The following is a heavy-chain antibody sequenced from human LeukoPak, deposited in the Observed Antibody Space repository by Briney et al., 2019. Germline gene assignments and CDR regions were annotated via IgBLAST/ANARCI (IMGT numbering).Heavy chain of an antibody. D-gene: IGHD3-10*01. CDR1: GYTFSTYG. CDR2: ISGHNDNA. Sequence: GASVKVSCKASGYTFSTYGICWVRQAPGQGLEWLGWISGHNDNANYVQEFQDRVTMTTDTSTTTAYMELRSLTSDDTAVYFCARVYGSSGDYYFDYWGQGTLVTVSS. J-gene: IGHJ4*02. CDR3: ARVYGSSGDYYFDY. V-gene: IGHV1-18*01.